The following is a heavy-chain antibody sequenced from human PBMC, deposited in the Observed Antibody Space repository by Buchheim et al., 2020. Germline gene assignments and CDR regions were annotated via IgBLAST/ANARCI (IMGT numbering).Heavy chain of an antibody. J-gene: IGHJ4*02. V-gene: IGHV3-30-3*01. CDR3: AIFYVWGALDY. CDR2: ISYDGSNK. Sequence: QVQLVESGGGVVQPGRSLRLSCAASGFTFSSYAMHWVRQAPGKGLEWVAVISYDGSNKYYADSVKGRFTISRDNSKNTLYLQMNSLRAEDTAVYYCAIFYVWGALDYWGQGAL. CDR1: GFTFSSYA. D-gene: IGHD3-16*01.